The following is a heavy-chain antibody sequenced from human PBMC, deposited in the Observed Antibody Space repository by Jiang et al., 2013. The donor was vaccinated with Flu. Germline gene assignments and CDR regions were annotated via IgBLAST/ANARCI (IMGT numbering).Heavy chain of an antibody. D-gene: IGHD4-23*01. J-gene: IGHJ4*02. CDR3: AHTYGGNFVFGY. Sequence: KPTQTLTLTCTFSGFSLSTSGVGVGWIRQPPGKALEWLALIYWDDDKRYSPSLKSRLTITKDTSKNQVVLTMTNMDPVDTATYYCAHTYGGNFVFGYWGQGTLVTVSS. CDR2: IYWDDDK. V-gene: IGHV2-5*02. CDR1: GFSLSTSGVG.